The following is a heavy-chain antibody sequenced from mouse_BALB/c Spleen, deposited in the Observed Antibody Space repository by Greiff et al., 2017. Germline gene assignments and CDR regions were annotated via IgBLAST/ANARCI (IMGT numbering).Heavy chain of an antibody. J-gene: IGHJ3*01. CDR2: INPSNGGT. CDR1: GYTFTSYY. CDR3: TYAYRYAWFAY. V-gene: IGHV1S81*02. Sequence: VQLQQSGAELVKPGASVKLSCKASGYTFTSYYLYWVKQRPGQGLEWIGEINPSNGGTNFNEKFKSKATLTVDKSSSTAYMQLSSLTSEDSAVYYWTYAYRYAWFAYWGQGTLVTVSA. D-gene: IGHD2-14*01.